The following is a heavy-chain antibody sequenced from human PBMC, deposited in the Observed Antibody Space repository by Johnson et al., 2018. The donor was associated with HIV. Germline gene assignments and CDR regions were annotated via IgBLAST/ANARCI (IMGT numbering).Heavy chain of an antibody. V-gene: IGHV3-11*04. CDR1: GFTFSDYY. Sequence: QMQLVESGGGLVKPGGSLRLSCAASGFTFSDYYMSWIRQAPGKGLEWVSYISSGGSTKYYADSVKGRFTISRDNAKNSLYLQMNSLRAEDTAVYYCARDFGLEWELDGAFDIWGQGTMVTVSS. CDR2: ISSGGSTK. CDR3: ARDFGLEWELDGAFDI. D-gene: IGHD1-26*01. J-gene: IGHJ3*02.